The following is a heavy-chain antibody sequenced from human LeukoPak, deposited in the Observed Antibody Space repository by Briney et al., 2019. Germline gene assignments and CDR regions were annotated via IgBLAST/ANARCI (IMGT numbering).Heavy chain of an antibody. D-gene: IGHD2-8*01. CDR2: IYHSGST. J-gene: IGHJ3*02. Sequence: SETLSLTCTVSGYSISSGYYWGWIRQPPGKGLEWIGSIYHSGSTYSSPSLRSRVTISVDTSKNHFSLKLSSVTAADTAVYYCARVYFHVKAVAFDAFDIWGQGTMVTVSS. CDR3: ARVYFHVKAVAFDAFDI. V-gene: IGHV4-38-2*02. CDR1: GYSISSGYY.